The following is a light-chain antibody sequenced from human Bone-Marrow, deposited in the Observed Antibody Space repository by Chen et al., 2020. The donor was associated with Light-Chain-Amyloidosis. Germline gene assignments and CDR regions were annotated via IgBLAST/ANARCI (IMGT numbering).Light chain of an antibody. CDR2: VGTGGIVG. CDR3: GADHGSGSNFGGG. Sequence: QPVLTQPPSASASLGASVTLTCTLSSGYSNYKVDWYQQRPGKGPRFVMRVGTGGIVGSKGDGIPDRFSVLGSGLNRYLTIKNFQEEDESDYHCGADHGSGSNFGGGFGGGTKLTVL. CDR1: SGYSNYK. V-gene: IGLV9-49*01. J-gene: IGLJ2*01.